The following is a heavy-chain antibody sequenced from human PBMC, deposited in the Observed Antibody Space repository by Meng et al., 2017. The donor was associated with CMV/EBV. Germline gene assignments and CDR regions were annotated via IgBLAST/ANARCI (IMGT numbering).Heavy chain of an antibody. Sequence: GGSLRLSCAASGFTFSSYWMHWVRQAPGKGLVWVSRINSDGSSTSYADSVKGRFTISRDNAKNTLYLQMNSLRAEDTAVYYCARGGYYYDSSGYLKGWGQGTLVTVSS. D-gene: IGHD3-22*01. CDR1: GFTFSSYW. CDR3: ARGGYYYDSSGYLKG. V-gene: IGHV3-74*01. J-gene: IGHJ4*02. CDR2: INSDGSST.